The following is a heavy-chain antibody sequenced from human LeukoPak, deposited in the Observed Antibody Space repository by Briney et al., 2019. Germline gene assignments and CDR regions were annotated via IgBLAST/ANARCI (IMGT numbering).Heavy chain of an antibody. J-gene: IGHJ6*02. CDR2: ISWNSGSI. CDR3: AKDRGVRIAVAGDDYYYYGMDV. Sequence: SLLLSCAASGFTFDDYAMHWVRQAPGKGLEWVSGISWNSGSIGYADSVKGRFTISRDNAKNSLYLQMNSLRAEDTALYYCAKDRGVRIAVAGDDYYYYGMDVWGQGTTVTVSS. CDR1: GFTFDDYA. D-gene: IGHD6-19*01. V-gene: IGHV3-9*01.